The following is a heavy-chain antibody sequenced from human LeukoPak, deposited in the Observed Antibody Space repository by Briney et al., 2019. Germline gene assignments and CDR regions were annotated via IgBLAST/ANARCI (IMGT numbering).Heavy chain of an antibody. D-gene: IGHD5-12*01. CDR3: ARRGIWIQWNFEY. CDR2: INQGGST. CDR1: GGAFNDYY. J-gene: IGHJ4*02. Sequence: SETLSLTCAVEGGAFNDYYGSWVRQSPEKGLEWIAEINQGGSTIYNPSLKNRVTVSIDTTRKHISLQLASLTAADTAVYFCARRGIWIQWNFEYWGQGVLVTVSS. V-gene: IGHV4-34*01.